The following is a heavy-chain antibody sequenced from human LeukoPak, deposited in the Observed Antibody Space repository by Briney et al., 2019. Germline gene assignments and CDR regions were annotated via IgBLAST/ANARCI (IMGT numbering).Heavy chain of an antibody. Sequence: SVKVSCKASGGTFTSYTISWVRQAPGQGLEWMRGIIPIFGTANYAQEFQGRVTITADESTSTAYMELSSLRSEDTAVYYCAREYYYGSGSYYTYYYYGMDVWGQGTTVTVSS. V-gene: IGHV1-69*13. CDR3: AREYYYGSGSYYTYYYYGMDV. J-gene: IGHJ6*02. CDR1: GGTFTSYT. CDR2: IIPIFGTA. D-gene: IGHD3-10*01.